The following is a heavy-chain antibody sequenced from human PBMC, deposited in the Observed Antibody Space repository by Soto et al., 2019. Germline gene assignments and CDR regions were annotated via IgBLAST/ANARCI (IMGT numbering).Heavy chain of an antibody. V-gene: IGHV3-15*01. CDR1: GFTFRNAW. J-gene: IGHJ4*02. CDR3: TTDWFDSSGYYAY. CDR2: IKSTSDGGTT. D-gene: IGHD3-22*01. Sequence: EVQLVESGGGLVKPGGSLRLSCAASGFTFRNAWMNWVRQATGKGLEWVGRIKSTSDGGTTDYAAPVKGRFIVSRDDSTYTVYLQINSLITEDTAVYYWTTDWFDSSGYYAYWGQGTLVSVSS.